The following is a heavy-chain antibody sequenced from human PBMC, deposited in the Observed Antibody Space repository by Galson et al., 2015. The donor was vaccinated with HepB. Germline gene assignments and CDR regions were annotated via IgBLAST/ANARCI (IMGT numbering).Heavy chain of an antibody. CDR1: GGSVSSGSYY. D-gene: IGHD1-14*01. V-gene: IGHV4-61*01. CDR2: IYYSGST. J-gene: IGHJ5*02. Sequence: ETLSLTCTVSGGSVSSGSYYWSWIRQPPGKGLEWIGYIYYSGSTNYNPSLKSRVTISVDTSKNQFSLKLSSVTAADTAVYYCARHLYRFDPWGQGTLVTVSS. CDR3: ARHLYRFDP.